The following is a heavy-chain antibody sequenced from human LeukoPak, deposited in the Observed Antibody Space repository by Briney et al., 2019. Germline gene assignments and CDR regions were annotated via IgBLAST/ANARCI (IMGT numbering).Heavy chain of an antibody. J-gene: IGHJ4*02. CDR2: IHPGDSNT. D-gene: IGHD4-11*01. CDR1: GYSFTSYW. Sequence: GESLKIACKGSGYSFTSYWIGWVRQVPGKGLEWMGVIHPGDSNTRYSPSFQGQVTISVDRSISTAYLQWSSLKGSDTAMYYCARQRRGSYNDYSEGDYWGQGTLVTVSS. CDR3: ARQRRGSYNDYSEGDY. V-gene: IGHV5-51*01.